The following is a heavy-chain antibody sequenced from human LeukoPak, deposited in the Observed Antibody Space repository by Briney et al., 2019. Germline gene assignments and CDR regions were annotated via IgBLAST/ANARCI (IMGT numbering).Heavy chain of an antibody. CDR1: GFTMKNFG. CDR2: IWYDGSQR. D-gene: IGHD3-3*01. Sequence: GGSLRLSCAVSGFTMKNFGMHWVRQAPGKGLEWVAVIWYDGSQRHYMDSVKGRFAISRENSMNTLSLEMNGLRVEDTPVYYCVRGADMNYNFENSFYFDSWGQGALVIVSS. CDR3: VRGADMNYNFENSFYFDS. V-gene: IGHV3-33*01. J-gene: IGHJ4*02.